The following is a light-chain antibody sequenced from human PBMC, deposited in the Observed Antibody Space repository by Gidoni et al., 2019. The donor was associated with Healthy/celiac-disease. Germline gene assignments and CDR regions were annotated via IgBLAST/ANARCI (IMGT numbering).Light chain of an antibody. CDR2: AAS. Sequence: DIQMTQSPSSQSASVGDRVTITCRASQSISSYLNWYQQKPGKAPKLLIYAASSLKSGVPSRFSGSGSGTDFTLTISSLQPEDFATYYCQQSYSTPQTFGQGTKVEIK. J-gene: IGKJ1*01. CDR3: QQSYSTPQT. V-gene: IGKV1-39*01. CDR1: QSISSY.